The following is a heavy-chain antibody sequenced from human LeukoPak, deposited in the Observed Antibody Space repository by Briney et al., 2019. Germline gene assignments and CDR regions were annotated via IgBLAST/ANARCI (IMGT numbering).Heavy chain of an antibody. V-gene: IGHV4-39*01. CDR3: ARRSGTYHAFDI. D-gene: IGHD1-26*01. Sequence: IGSFYYTGSTFYSPSLKSRATISVDTSKNQFSLKLSSVTAADTAVYYCARRSGTYHAFDIWGQGTWSPSLQ. CDR2: FYYTGST. J-gene: IGHJ3*02.